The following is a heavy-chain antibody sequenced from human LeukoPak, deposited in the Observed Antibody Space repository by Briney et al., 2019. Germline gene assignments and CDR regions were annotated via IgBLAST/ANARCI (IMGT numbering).Heavy chain of an antibody. CDR2: MNPNSGNT. V-gene: IGHV1-8*01. D-gene: IGHD1-26*01. CDR3: GREREFRGELQFSYYYYYMDV. Sequence: ASVKVSCKASGYTFTSYDINWVRQATGQGLEWMGWMNPNSGNTGYAQKFQGRVTMTRNTSISTAYMELSSLRSEDTAVYYCGREREFRGELQFSYYYYYMDVWGKGTTVTVSS. J-gene: IGHJ6*03. CDR1: GYTFTSYD.